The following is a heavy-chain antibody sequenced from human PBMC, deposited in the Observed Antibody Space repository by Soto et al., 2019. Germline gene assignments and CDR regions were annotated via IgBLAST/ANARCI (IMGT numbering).Heavy chain of an antibody. CDR1: GYSFTSYW. D-gene: IGHD5-18*01. CDR2: IYPGDSDT. Sequence: PGESLKISCKGSGYSFTSYWIGWVRQMPGKGLEWMGIIYPGDSDTRYSPSFQGQVTISADKSISTAYLQWSSLKASDTAMYYCARHTCQLWPTAHHYGMDGWGQGTTVTVSS. J-gene: IGHJ6*02. CDR3: ARHTCQLWPTAHHYGMDG. V-gene: IGHV5-51*01.